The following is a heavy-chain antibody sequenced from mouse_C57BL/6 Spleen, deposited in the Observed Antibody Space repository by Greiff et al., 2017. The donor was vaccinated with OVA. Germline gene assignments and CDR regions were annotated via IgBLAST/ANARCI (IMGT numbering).Heavy chain of an antibody. V-gene: IGHV1-42*01. CDR1: GYSFTGYY. D-gene: IGHD3-2*02. J-gene: IGHJ4*01. CDR3: ARTADSSGYDYAMDY. Sequence: EVQLQQSGPELVKPGASVKISCKASGYSFTGYYMNWVKQSPEKSLEWIGEINPSTGGTTYNQKFKAKATLTVDKSSSTAYMQLKSLTSEDSAVYYCARTADSSGYDYAMDYWGQGTSVTVSS. CDR2: INPSTGGT.